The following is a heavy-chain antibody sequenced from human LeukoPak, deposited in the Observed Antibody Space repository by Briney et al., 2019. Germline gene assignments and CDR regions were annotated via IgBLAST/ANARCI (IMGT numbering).Heavy chain of an antibody. CDR3: ARDPADDYDYVWGSYRRPQDYYYYYYMDV. CDR1: GYTFTSYD. CDR2: INPNSGGT. J-gene: IGHJ6*03. D-gene: IGHD3-16*02. Sequence: LGASVKVSCKASGYTFTSYDINWVRQATGQGLEWMGWINPNSGGTNYAPKFQGRVTMTRDTSISTAYMELSRLRSDDTAVYYCARDPADDYDYVWGSYRRPQDYYYYYYMDVWGKGTTVTVSS. V-gene: IGHV1-2*02.